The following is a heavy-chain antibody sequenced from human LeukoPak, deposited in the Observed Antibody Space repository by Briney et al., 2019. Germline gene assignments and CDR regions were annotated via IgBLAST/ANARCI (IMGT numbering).Heavy chain of an antibody. CDR1: GFTFDDYG. CDR2: ISSSSSYI. CDR3: ARGRQATTFDY. J-gene: IGHJ4*02. V-gene: IGHV3-21*01. D-gene: IGHD1-26*01. Sequence: PGGSLRLSCAASGFTFDDYGMSWVRQAPGKGLEWVSSISSSSSYIYYADSVKGRFTISRDNAKNSLYLQMNSLRAEDTAVYYCARGRQATTFDYWGQGTLVTVSS.